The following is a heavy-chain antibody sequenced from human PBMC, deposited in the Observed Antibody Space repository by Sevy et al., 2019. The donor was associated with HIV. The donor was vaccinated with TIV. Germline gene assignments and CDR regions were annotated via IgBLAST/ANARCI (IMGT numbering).Heavy chain of an antibody. D-gene: IGHD3-22*01. CDR3: AREAYYYDSREENWFDP. V-gene: IGHV3-48*02. CDR2: ISRDRRTI. J-gene: IGHJ5*02. Sequence: GGSLRLSCVGSGFTFSTYTMHWVRQAPGKGLEWLSSISRDRRTIYYGDSLKGRLTNSRENAKNSLYLQMNSLRDEDTAVYYCAREAYYYDSREENWFDPWGQGTLVTVSS. CDR1: GFTFSTYT.